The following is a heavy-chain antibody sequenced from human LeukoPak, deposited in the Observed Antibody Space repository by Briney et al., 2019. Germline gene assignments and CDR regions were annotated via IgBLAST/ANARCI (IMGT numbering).Heavy chain of an antibody. Sequence: SETLSLTCAVYGGSFSGYYWSWIRQPPGKGLEWIGEINHSGSTNYNPAPKRRGTISVDTSKNQSSLKLSSVTAADTAVYYCATRPGTTGPTAYYFDSRGQGTLVTVSS. V-gene: IGHV4-34*01. J-gene: IGHJ4*02. CDR2: INHSGST. D-gene: IGHD1-1*01. CDR1: GGSFSGYY. CDR3: ATRPGTTGPTAYYFDS.